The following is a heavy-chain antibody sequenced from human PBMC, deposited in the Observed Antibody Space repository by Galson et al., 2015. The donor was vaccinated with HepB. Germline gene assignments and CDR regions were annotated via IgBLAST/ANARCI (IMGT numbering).Heavy chain of an antibody. CDR2: INVGHGNT. CDR3: ARDLGAYCSSRSCYVGWFDA. D-gene: IGHD2-2*01. CDR1: GYTFTDYA. V-gene: IGHV1-3*01. J-gene: IGHJ5*02. Sequence: SVKVSCKASGYTFTDYAVHWVRQAPGQRLEWMGWINVGHGNTKYSERFQSRVTITRDTSASTAYMELSSLRSEDTAIYYCARDLGAYCSSRSCYVGWFDAWGQGTRVTVSS.